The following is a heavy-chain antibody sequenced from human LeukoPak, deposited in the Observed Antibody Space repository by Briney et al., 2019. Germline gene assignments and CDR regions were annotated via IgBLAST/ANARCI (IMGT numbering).Heavy chain of an antibody. Sequence: SQTLSLTCAISGDTVSSNSAAWTWIRQSPSRGLEWLGRTYYRSKWYNDYAGSLKSRITINADTSKNQFSLQLNSVTPEDTAVYYCTRHGYPWGQGTLVTVSS. CDR2: TYYRSKWYN. CDR3: TRHGYP. V-gene: IGHV6-1*01. J-gene: IGHJ5*02. CDR1: GDTVSSNSAA.